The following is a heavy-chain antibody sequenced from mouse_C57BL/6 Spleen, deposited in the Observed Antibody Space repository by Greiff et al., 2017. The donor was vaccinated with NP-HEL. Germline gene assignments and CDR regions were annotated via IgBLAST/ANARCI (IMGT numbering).Heavy chain of an antibody. CDR3: VRAIITTVVATDYFDY. Sequence: EVQLVESGGGLVQPKGSLKLSCAASGFTFNTYAMHWVRQAPGKGLEWVARIRSKSSNYATYYADSVKDRFTISRDDSQSMLDLQMNNLKTEDTAMYYGVRAIITTVVATDYFDYWGKGTTLTVSS. V-gene: IGHV10-3*01. D-gene: IGHD1-1*01. J-gene: IGHJ2*01. CDR2: IRSKSSNYAT. CDR1: GFTFNTYA.